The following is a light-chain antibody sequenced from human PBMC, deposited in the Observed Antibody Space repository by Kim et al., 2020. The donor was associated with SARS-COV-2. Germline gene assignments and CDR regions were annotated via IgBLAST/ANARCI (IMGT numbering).Light chain of an antibody. V-gene: IGKV3-15*01. CDR3: HQYHTWPYS. J-gene: IGKJ2*03. CDR1: ESVSTS. CDR2: GAS. Sequence: MSQSPATLSASPGETVTLSCRATESVSTSLAWYQQRPGQAPTLLIYGASTRATGIPARFTGSGSGSQFTLTIRGLQSEDFAVYHCHQYHTWPYSFGRGTKLE.